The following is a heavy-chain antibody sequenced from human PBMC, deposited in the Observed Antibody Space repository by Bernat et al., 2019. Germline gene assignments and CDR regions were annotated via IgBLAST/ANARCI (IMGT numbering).Heavy chain of an antibody. Sequence: QVQLVQSGSELKKPGASVKVSCKASGYTFTSYAMNWVRQAPGQGLEWMGWINTNTGNPTYAQGFTGRFVFSLDTSVSTAYLQISSLKAEDTTVYYCVRDSDYDFWSGYQARKYFQHWGQGTLVTVSS. CDR1: GYTFTSYA. V-gene: IGHV7-4-1*02. CDR3: VRDSDYDFWSGYQARKYFQH. D-gene: IGHD3-3*01. CDR2: INTNTGNP. J-gene: IGHJ1*01.